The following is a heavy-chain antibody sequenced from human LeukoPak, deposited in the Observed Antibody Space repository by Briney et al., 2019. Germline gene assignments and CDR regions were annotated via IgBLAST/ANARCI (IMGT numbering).Heavy chain of an antibody. V-gene: IGHV4-61*02. Sequence: PSQTLSLTCTVSGGSISSGSYYWSWIRQPAGKGLEWIGRIYTSGSTNYNPSLKSRVTISVDTSKNQFSLKLSSVTAADTAVYYCARDGYYGSGSPEYFQHWGQGTLVTVSS. CDR3: ARDGYYGSGSPEYFQH. CDR2: IYTSGST. D-gene: IGHD3-10*01. CDR1: GGSISSGSYY. J-gene: IGHJ1*01.